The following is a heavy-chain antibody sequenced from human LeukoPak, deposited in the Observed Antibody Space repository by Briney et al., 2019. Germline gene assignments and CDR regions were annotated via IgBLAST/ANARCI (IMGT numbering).Heavy chain of an antibody. CDR1: GYTLTELS. D-gene: IGHD1-26*01. CDR3: ATESPSGSYGERFDY. J-gene: IGHJ4*02. CDR2: FDPEDGET. V-gene: IGHV1-24*01. Sequence: ASVKVSCKVSGYTLTELSMHWVRQAPGKGFECMGGFDPEDGETIYTQKFQGRVTMTEDTSTDTAYMELSSMRSEDTAVYYCATESPSGSYGERFDYWGQGTLDTVSS.